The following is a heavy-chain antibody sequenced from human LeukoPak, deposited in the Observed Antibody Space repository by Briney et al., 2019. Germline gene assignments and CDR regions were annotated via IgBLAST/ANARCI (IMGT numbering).Heavy chain of an antibody. CDR1: GFTFSSYE. CDR3: ARDRQRWLQSFNDAFDI. V-gene: IGHV3-48*03. CDR2: ISSSGSTI. D-gene: IGHD5-24*01. J-gene: IGHJ3*02. Sequence: GGSLRLSCAASGFTFSSYEMNWVRQAPGKGLEWVSYISSSGSTIYYADSVKGRFTISRYNANNSLYLQMNSLRAEDTAVYYCARDRQRWLQSFNDAFDIWGQGTMVTVSS.